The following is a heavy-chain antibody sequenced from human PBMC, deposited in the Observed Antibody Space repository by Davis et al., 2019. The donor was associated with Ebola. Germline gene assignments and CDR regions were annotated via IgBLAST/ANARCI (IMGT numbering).Heavy chain of an antibody. J-gene: IGHJ4*02. V-gene: IGHV3-30*03. CDR1: GFTFSNYG. D-gene: IGHD6-6*01. CDR2: ISFDGNSK. CDR3: VRDFFEFSSSSFSDS. Sequence: GGSLRLSCAASGFTFSNYGMHWVRQAPGKGLEWVAVISFDGNSKYYADSVKGRFTISRDNSKNTLYLQMGRLRSDDTAMYYCVRDFFEFSSSSFSDSWGQGTLVTVSS.